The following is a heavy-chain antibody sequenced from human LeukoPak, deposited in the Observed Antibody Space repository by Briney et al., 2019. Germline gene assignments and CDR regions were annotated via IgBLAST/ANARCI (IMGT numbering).Heavy chain of an antibody. CDR2: IDYSGRT. CDR3: ARDGRGYYDSSGSFDY. Sequence: SETLSLTCTVSGGSVSSGSYYWTWIRQPPWKGLEWIGYIDYSGRTKYNPSLKSRVTISVDTSKNQFSLKLSSVTAADTAVYYCARDGRGYYDSSGSFDYWGQGTQVTVSS. CDR1: GGSVSSGSYY. D-gene: IGHD3-22*01. J-gene: IGHJ4*02. V-gene: IGHV4-61*01.